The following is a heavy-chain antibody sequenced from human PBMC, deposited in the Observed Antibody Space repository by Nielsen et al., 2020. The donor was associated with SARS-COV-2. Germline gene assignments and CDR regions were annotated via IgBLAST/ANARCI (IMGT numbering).Heavy chain of an antibody. CDR2: MSPNSGNT. Sequence: ASVKVSCKASGYTFINHDINWVRQSTGQGLEWMGWMSPNSGNTGYAQKFQGRVTMTEDTSTDPAYMEMSSLRSEDTAVYYCATSTPLVRSAWFDPWGQGTLFTVSS. D-gene: IGHD3-3*01. V-gene: IGHV1-8*01. CDR3: ATSTPLVRSAWFDP. CDR1: GYTFINHD. J-gene: IGHJ5*02.